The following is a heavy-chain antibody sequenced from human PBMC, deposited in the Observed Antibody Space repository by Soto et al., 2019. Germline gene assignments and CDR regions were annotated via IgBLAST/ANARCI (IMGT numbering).Heavy chain of an antibody. CDR2: IWYDGSHE. Sequence: PGGSLRLSCAASGFIFSNYGMHWVRQAPGKGLEWVAVIWYDGSHESYADSVKGRFTISRDNSKNTLFLQMNSLRAEDTAVYYCARDRYSSDSRAYQGVDWYFDIWRSGTLFNVSS. CDR3: ARDRYSSDSRAYQGVDWYFDI. J-gene: IGHJ2*01. CDR1: GFIFSNYG. V-gene: IGHV3-33*01. D-gene: IGHD3-22*01.